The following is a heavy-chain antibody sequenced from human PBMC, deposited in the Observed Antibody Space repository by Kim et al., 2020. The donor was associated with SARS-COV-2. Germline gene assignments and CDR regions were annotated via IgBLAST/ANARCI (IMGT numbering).Heavy chain of an antibody. D-gene: IGHD3-10*01. V-gene: IGHV4-34*01. CDR1: GGSFSGYY. J-gene: IGHJ4*02. Sequence: SETLSLTCAVYGGSFSGYYWSWIRQPPGKGLEWIGEINHSGSTNYNPSLKSRVTISVDTSKNQFSLKLSSVTAADTAVYYCARAHMRGGSYFDSWGQGTL. CDR2: INHSGST. CDR3: ARAHMRGGSYFDS.